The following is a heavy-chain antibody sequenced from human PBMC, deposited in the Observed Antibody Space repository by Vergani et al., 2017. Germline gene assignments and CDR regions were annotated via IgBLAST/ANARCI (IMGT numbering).Heavy chain of an antibody. V-gene: IGHV3-73*02. CDR3: TTMIPPPGAFDI. Sequence: EVQLVESGGGLVQPGGSLKLSCAASGFTFSGSAMHWVRQASGKGLEWVGRIRSKANSYAKAYAASVKGRFTISRDDSKNTAYLQMNSLKTEDTAVYYCTTMIPPPGAFDIWGQGTMVTVSS. J-gene: IGHJ3*02. CDR1: GFTFSGSA. D-gene: IGHD3-22*01. CDR2: IRSKANSYAK.